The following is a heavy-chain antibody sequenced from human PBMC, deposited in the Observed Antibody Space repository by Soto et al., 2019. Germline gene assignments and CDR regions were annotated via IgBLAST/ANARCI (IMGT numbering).Heavy chain of an antibody. D-gene: IGHD4-17*01. V-gene: IGHV2-70*11. CDR1: GFSLSTSGMC. CDR3: ARXIGPDYGDGDAFDI. J-gene: IGHJ3*02. Sequence: SGPTLVNPTQTLTLTCTFSGFSLSTSGMCVSWIRQPPGKALEWLARIDWDDDKYYSTSLKTRLTISKDTSKNQVVLTMTNMDPVDTATYYCARXIGPDYGDGDAFDIWGQGTMVTVSS. CDR2: IDWDDDK.